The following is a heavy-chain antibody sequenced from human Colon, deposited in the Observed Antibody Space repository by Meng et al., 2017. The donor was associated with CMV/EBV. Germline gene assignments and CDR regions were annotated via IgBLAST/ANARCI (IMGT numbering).Heavy chain of an antibody. CDR1: GFTFRRYS. V-gene: IGHV3-21*01. CDR2: ISSSSSYI. D-gene: IGHD3-10*01. J-gene: IGHJ5*02. CDR3: ARDSQEFTITNWLDP. Sequence: SGFTFRRYSITWVRQAPGKGLEWVSSISSSSSYIYYADSVKGRFTISRDNAKNSLYLQMTSLRAEDTAVYYCARDSQEFTITNWLDPWGQGTLVTVSS.